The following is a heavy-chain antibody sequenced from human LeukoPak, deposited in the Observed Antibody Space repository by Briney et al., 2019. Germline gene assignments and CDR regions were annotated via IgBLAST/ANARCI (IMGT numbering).Heavy chain of an antibody. CDR2: ISSSSSYI. Sequence: GGSLRLSCAASGFTFSSYSMNWVRQAQGKGLEWVSSISSSSSYIYYADSVKGRFTISRDNAKNSLYLQMNSLRAEDTAVYYCARDYYGSGSYPTNDAFDIWGQGTMVTVSS. CDR1: GFTFSSYS. J-gene: IGHJ3*02. D-gene: IGHD3-10*01. CDR3: ARDYYGSGSYPTNDAFDI. V-gene: IGHV3-21*01.